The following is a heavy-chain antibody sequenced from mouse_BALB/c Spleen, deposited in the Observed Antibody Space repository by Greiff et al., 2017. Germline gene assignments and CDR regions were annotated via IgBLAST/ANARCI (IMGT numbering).Heavy chain of an antibody. Sequence: EVKLMESGPGLVKPSQSLSLTCTVTGYSITSDYAWTWIRQFPGNKLEWMGYISYSGSTSYNPSLKSRISITRDTSKNQFFLQLNSVTTEDTATYYCARRFITTAKGAMDYWGQGTSVTVSS. J-gene: IGHJ4*01. CDR3: ARRFITTAKGAMDY. D-gene: IGHD1-2*01. CDR1: GYSITSDYA. CDR2: ISYSGST. V-gene: IGHV3-2*02.